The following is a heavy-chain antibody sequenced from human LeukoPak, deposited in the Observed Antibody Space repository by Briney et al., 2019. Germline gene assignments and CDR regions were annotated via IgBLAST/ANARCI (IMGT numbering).Heavy chain of an antibody. D-gene: IGHD4-17*01. CDR3: ARLNSYGDYDVLYYYYYMDV. Sequence: PGGSLRLSCAASGFTFSSYSMNWVRQAPGKGLEWVSSISSSSSYIYYADSVKGRFTISRDNAKNSLYLQMNSLRAEDTAVYYCARLNSYGDYDVLYYYYYMDVWGKGTTVTISS. CDR2: ISSSSSYI. CDR1: GFTFSSYS. J-gene: IGHJ6*03. V-gene: IGHV3-21*01.